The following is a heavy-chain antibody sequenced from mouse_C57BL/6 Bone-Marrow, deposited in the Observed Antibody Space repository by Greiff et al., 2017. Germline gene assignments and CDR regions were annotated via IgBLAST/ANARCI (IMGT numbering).Heavy chain of an antibody. D-gene: IGHD4-1*01. CDR2: IHPNSGST. J-gene: IGHJ2*01. V-gene: IGHV1-64*01. CDR3: ARSRLGLIFDY. Sequence: QVQLQQPGAELVKPGASVKLSCKASGYTFTSYWMHWVKQRPGQGLEWIGMIHPNSGSTNYNEKFKSKATLTVDKSSSTAYMQLSSLTSEDSAVYYCARSRLGLIFDYWGQGTTRTVSS. CDR1: GYTFTSYW.